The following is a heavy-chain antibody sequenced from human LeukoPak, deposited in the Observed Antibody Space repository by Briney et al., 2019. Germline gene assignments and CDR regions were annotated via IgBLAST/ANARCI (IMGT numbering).Heavy chain of an antibody. CDR2: INNDGSRI. CDR3: ARGELPGGFDY. D-gene: IGHD1-7*01. J-gene: IGHJ4*02. Sequence: PGGSLRLSCAASGFTLSNSWMFWVRQGPGKGLVWVSDINNDGSRISYADSVKGRFTISRDGAKNTLFLQMNSLRAEDTAVYYWARGELPGGFDYWGQGTLVTVSS. CDR1: GFTLSNSW. V-gene: IGHV3-74*01.